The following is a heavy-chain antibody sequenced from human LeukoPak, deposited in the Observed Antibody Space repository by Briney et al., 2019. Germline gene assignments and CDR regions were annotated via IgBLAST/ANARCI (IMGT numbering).Heavy chain of an antibody. CDR3: ARHSVIVVVPAAIRGNWFDP. CDR2: INHSGST. CDR1: GESFSGFY. D-gene: IGHD2-2*01. Sequence: SSETLSLTCAVYGESFSGFYWTWIRQPPGKGLEWIGEINHSGSTNYNPSLKSRVTISVDTSKNQFSLKLSSVTAADTAVYYCARHSVIVVVPAAIRGNWFDPWGQGTLVTVSS. V-gene: IGHV4-34*01. J-gene: IGHJ5*02.